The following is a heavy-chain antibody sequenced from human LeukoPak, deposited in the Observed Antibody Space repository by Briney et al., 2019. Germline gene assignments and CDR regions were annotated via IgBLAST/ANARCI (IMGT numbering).Heavy chain of an antibody. V-gene: IGHV4-59*01. CDR3: ARDSAGYSYGEYYYYYYMDV. CDR1: GGSISSYY. J-gene: IGHJ6*03. CDR2: IYYSGST. D-gene: IGHD5-18*01. Sequence: SETLSLTCTVSGGSISSYYWSWIRPPPGKGLEWIGYIYYSGSTNYNPSLKSRVTISVDTSKNQFSLKLSSVTAADTAVYYCARDSAGYSYGEYYYYYYMDVWGKGTTVTVSS.